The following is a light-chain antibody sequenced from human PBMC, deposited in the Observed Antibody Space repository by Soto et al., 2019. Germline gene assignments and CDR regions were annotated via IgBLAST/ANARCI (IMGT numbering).Light chain of an antibody. V-gene: IGKV1-39*01. J-gene: IGKJ4*01. CDR3: QQTYNTPLT. Sequence: DIQMTQSPSSLSASVGDRVTITCRASQSISRYLSWYQQKPGKAPQLLIFAASSLQSGVPSRFSGSGSGTDFTLTISSLQPEDFATYFCQQTYNTPLTFGGGTKVDIK. CDR1: QSISRY. CDR2: AAS.